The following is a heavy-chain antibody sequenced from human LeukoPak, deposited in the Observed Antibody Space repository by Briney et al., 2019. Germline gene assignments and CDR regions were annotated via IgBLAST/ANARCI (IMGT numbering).Heavy chain of an antibody. CDR2: ISWNSGSM. D-gene: IGHD5-18*01. CDR3: AKGYSYGYLTHFDY. J-gene: IGHJ4*02. V-gene: IGHV3-9*01. Sequence: PGGSLRLSCAASGFTFDDYAMHWVRQAPGKGLEWVSGISWNSGSMGYADSVKGRFTISRDNAKSSLYLQMNSLRAEDTALYYCAKGYSYGYLTHFDYWGQGTLVTVSS. CDR1: GFTFDDYA.